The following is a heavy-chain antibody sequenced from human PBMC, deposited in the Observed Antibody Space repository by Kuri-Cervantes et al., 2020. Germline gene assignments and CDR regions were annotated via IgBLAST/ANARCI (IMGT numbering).Heavy chain of an antibody. J-gene: IGHJ4*02. CDR2: ISSSSSYI. CDR1: GFTFSSYG. D-gene: IGHD3-10*01. CDR3: ARGIYGSGSY. Sequence: GESLKISCAASGFTFSSYGMHWVRQAPGKGLEWVSSISSSSSYIYYADSVKGRFTISRDNAKNSLYLQMNSLRAEDTAVYYCARGIYGSGSYWGQGTLVTVSS. V-gene: IGHV3-21*01.